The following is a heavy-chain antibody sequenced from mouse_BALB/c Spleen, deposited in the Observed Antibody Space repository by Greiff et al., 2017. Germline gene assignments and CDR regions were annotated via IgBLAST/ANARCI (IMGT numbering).Heavy chain of an antibody. J-gene: IGHJ4*01. CDR1: GFSLTSYG. CDR3: AREGEYGNYYAMDY. Sequence: VKLVESGPGLVAPSQSLSITCTVSGFSLTSYGVHWVRQPPGKGLEWLGVIWAGGSTNYNSALMSRLSISKDNSKSQVFLKMNSLQTDDTAMYYCAREGEYGNYYAMDYWGQGTSVTVSS. D-gene: IGHD2-10*02. V-gene: IGHV2-9*02. CDR2: IWAGGST.